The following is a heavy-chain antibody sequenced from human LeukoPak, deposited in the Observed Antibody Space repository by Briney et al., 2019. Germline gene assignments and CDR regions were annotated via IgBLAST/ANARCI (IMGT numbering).Heavy chain of an antibody. CDR2: IYYSGST. CDR1: GGSINSGSYH. J-gene: IGHJ5*02. Sequence: PSETLSLTCTVSGGSINSGSYHWGWIRQPPGKGLEWIGSIYYSGSTYYNPSLKSRVTISVDTSKNQFSLKLSSVTAADTAVYYCARLKALNWNWFDPWGQGTLVTVSS. CDR3: ARLKALNWNWFDP. V-gene: IGHV4-39*01. D-gene: IGHD2-8*02.